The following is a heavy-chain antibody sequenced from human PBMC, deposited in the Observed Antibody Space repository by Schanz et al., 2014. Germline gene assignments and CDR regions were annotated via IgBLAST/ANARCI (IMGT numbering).Heavy chain of an antibody. CDR3: AKARRKSNCSGGRCFHYSYYGMDV. CDR1: GFTFSSYG. CDR2: MSYDGSIK. Sequence: QVQLVESGGGVVQFGRSLRLSCAASGFTFSSYGMHWVRQAPGKGLEWVAAMSYDGSIKYYGDSVKGRFTISRDNSKNTLYLQMNSLRAEDTAVYYCAKARRKSNCSGGRCFHYSYYGMDVWGQGTTVTVSS. D-gene: IGHD2-15*01. V-gene: IGHV3-30*18. J-gene: IGHJ6*02.